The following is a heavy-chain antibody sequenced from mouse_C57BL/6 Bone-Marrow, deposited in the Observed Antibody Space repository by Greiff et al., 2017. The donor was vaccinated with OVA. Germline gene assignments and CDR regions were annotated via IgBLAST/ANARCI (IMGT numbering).Heavy chain of an antibody. CDR1: GFNIKNTY. D-gene: IGHD2-2*01. V-gene: IGHV14-3*01. J-gene: IGHJ4*01. CDR3: ARDHYGYDDYYAMDY. Sequence: EVMLVESVAELVRPGASVKLSCTASGFNIKNTYMHWVKQRPEQGLEWIGRIDPANGNTKYAPKFQGKATITADTSSNTAYLQLSSLTSEDTAIYYCARDHYGYDDYYAMDYWGQGTSVTVSS. CDR2: IDPANGNT.